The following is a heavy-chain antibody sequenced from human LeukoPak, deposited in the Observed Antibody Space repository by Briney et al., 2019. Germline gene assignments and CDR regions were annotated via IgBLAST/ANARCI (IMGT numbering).Heavy chain of an antibody. J-gene: IGHJ4*02. CDR2: IYYSGST. CDR1: GGSISGSSYY. D-gene: IGHD4-17*01. Sequence: SETLSLTCTVSGGSISGSSYYWGWIRQPPGKGLEWIGSIYYSGSTYYNPSLKSRVTISVDTSKNQFSLKLSSVTAADTAVYYCARRDGYYDYWGQGTLVTVSS. V-gene: IGHV4-39*01. CDR3: ARRDGYYDY.